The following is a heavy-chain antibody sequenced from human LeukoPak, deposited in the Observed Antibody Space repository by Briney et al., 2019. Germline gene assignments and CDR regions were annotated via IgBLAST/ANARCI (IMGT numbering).Heavy chain of an antibody. CDR2: TSSSDPGT. D-gene: IGHD3-10*02. Sequence: GGSLRLSCAASGFPLSSYAMSWVRQASGKGLEWVSATSSSDPGTYYADSVRGRFTISRDNSKNTLYLQLNSLRAEDTAVYYCARAGRKSRGVDLVRKKETGYYYYMDVWGKGTTVTVSS. CDR3: ARAGRKSRGVDLVRKKETGYYYYMDV. CDR1: GFPLSSYA. J-gene: IGHJ6*03. V-gene: IGHV3-23*01.